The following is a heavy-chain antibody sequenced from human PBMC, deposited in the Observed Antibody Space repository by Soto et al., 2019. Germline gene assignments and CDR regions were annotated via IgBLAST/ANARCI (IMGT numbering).Heavy chain of an antibody. V-gene: IGHV4-59*01. D-gene: IGHD5-18*01. CDR2: IYYSGST. J-gene: IGHJ3*02. CDR3: ARWGRYSYGRTFDI. CDR1: GGSISSYY. Sequence: ASETLSLTXTVSGGSISSYYWSWIRQPPGKGLEWIGYIYYSGSTNYNPSLKSRVTISVDTSKNQFSLKLSSVTAADTAVYYCARWGRYSYGRTFDIWGQGTMVTVSS.